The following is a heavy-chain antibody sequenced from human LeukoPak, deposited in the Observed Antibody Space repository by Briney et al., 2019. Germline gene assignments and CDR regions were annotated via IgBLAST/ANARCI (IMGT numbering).Heavy chain of an antibody. V-gene: IGHV4-34*01. Sequence: SETLSLTCAVYGGSFSGYYWSWIRQPPGKGLEWTGEINHSGSTNYNPSLKSRVTISVDTSKNQFSLKLSSVTAADTAVYYCARGEGNWFDPWGQGTQVTVSS. J-gene: IGHJ5*02. CDR1: GGSFSGYY. CDR2: INHSGST. CDR3: ARGEGNWFDP.